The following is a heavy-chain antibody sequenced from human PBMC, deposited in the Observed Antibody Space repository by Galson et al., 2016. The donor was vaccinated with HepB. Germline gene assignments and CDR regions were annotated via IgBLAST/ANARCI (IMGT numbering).Heavy chain of an antibody. Sequence: SLRLSCAASGFTFRSYGMHWVRQAPGKGLEWVAVIWYDGSNKYYGDSVKGRFTISRDNPKNTLYLQMNSLGPDDTAVSYCAAYDTGHFDYWGQGTVVTVSS. CDR3: AAYDTGHFDY. V-gene: IGHV3-33*01. D-gene: IGHD3-9*01. J-gene: IGHJ4*02. CDR2: IWYDGSNK. CDR1: GFTFRSYG.